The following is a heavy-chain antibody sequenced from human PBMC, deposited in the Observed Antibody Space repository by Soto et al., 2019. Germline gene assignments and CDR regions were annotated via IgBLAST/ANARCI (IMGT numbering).Heavy chain of an antibody. V-gene: IGHV3-23*01. Sequence: EVQLLESGGGLVQPGGSLRLSCAASGFTFRNYAMSWVRQAPGKGLEWVSTISGSGGSTFYADSVKGRFTISRDNSRNTLYLQMNSLRAEDTVIYFCARGDDILSGPIFDYWGQGTLVTVSS. CDR2: ISGSGGST. CDR3: ARGDDILSGPIFDY. D-gene: IGHD3-9*01. CDR1: GFTFRNYA. J-gene: IGHJ4*02.